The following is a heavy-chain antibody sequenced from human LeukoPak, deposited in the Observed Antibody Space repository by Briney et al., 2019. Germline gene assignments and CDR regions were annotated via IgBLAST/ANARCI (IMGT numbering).Heavy chain of an antibody. CDR1: GGSISSSSYY. V-gene: IGHV4-39*07. J-gene: IGHJ5*02. CDR3: ARDCSSDPRYNWFDP. CDR2: IYYSGST. D-gene: IGHD6-13*01. Sequence: PSETLSLTCTVSGGSISSSSYYWGWIRQPPGKGLEWIGSIYYSGSTYYNPSLKSRVTISVDTSKNQFSLKLSSVTAADTAVYYCARDCSSDPRYNWFDPWGQGTLVTVSS.